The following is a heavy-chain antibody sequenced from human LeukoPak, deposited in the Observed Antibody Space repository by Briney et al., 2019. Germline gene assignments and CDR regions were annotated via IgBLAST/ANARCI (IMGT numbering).Heavy chain of an antibody. CDR1: GGSMGTYY. CDR3: ARAPEFSSGWLLDC. J-gene: IGHJ4*02. Sequence: PSETLSLTCSVSGGSMGTYYWSWIRQSAGKGLEWIGRIHPSGRTDYNPSLRSRVSLSVDTSKNQLSLKVSSVTAADTAIYYCARAPEFSSGWLLDCWGQGSLVTVSS. D-gene: IGHD6-19*01. CDR2: IHPSGRT. V-gene: IGHV4-4*07.